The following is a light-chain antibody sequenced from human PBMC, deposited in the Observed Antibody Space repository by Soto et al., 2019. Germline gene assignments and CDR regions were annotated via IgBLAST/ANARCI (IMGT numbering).Light chain of an antibody. CDR1: SSNVGGYNF. Sequence: QSALTQPASVSGSPGQSIAISCTGTSSNVGGYNFVSWYQQHPGKAPKLLIYEVNKRPSGVSNPFSGSKSDNTASLPISGLQAEDEADYYCCSYGGDRIFGGGTKVTVL. V-gene: IGLV2-23*02. CDR2: EVN. CDR3: CSYGGDRI. J-gene: IGLJ2*01.